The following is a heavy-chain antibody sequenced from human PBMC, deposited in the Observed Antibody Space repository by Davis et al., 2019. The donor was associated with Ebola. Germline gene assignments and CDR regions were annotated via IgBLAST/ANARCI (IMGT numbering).Heavy chain of an antibody. V-gene: IGHV3-9*01. CDR3: TTVGLRRFGELLYSHYGMDV. D-gene: IGHD3-10*01. J-gene: IGHJ6*04. CDR2: IGWNSGGI. Sequence: SLKISCAASGFTFDDYAMHWVRQAPGKGLEWVSGIGWNSGGIVYADSVKGRFTISRDNAKNSLYLQMNSLKTEDTAVYYCTTVGLRRFGELLYSHYGMDVWGKGTTVTVSS. CDR1: GFTFDDYA.